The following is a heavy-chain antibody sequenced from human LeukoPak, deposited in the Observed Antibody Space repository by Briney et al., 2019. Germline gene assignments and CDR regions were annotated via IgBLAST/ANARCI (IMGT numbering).Heavy chain of an antibody. CDR1: GFTFDDYA. Sequence: PGGSLRLSCAASGFTFDDYAMHWVRQAPGKGLEWVSSISSSSSYIYYADSVKGRFTISRDNAKNSLYLQMNSLRAEDTAVYYCARPPRDYSNYLDYWGQGTLVTVSS. CDR3: ARPPRDYSNYLDY. CDR2: ISSSSSYI. V-gene: IGHV3-21*01. J-gene: IGHJ4*02. D-gene: IGHD4-11*01.